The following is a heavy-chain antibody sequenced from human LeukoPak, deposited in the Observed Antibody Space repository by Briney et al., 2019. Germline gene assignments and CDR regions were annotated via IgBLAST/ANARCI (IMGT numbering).Heavy chain of an antibody. D-gene: IGHD6-13*01. Sequence: SQTLSLTCAISGDSVSSINGAWNWIRQSPSRGLEWLGRTYYRSKWYNDYVESMKGRITISPDTSKNQFSLHLDSVTPEDTAVYYCARTGYSSNWSDNWFDPWGQETLVTVTS. V-gene: IGHV6-1*01. CDR1: GDSVSSINGA. CDR3: ARTGYSSNWSDNWFDP. J-gene: IGHJ5*02. CDR2: TYYRSKWYN.